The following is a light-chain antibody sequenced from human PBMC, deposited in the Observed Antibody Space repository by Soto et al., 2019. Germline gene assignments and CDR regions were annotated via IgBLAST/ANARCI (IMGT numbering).Light chain of an antibody. CDR3: QQRSNWTPIT. V-gene: IGKV3-11*01. J-gene: IGKJ5*01. Sequence: EIVLTQSPATLSLSPGERATLSCRASQSVNNYLVWYQQKPGQAPRLLIYDASNRATGIPARFSGSGSGTDFTLTISSLEPEDFAVYYCQQRSNWTPITFGQGTRLEIK. CDR2: DAS. CDR1: QSVNNY.